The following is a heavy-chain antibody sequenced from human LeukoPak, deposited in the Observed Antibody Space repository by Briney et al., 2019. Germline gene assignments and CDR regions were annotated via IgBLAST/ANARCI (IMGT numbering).Heavy chain of an antibody. J-gene: IGHJ5*02. Sequence: SETLSLTCTVSGDSINSYYWSWIRQPPGQGLEWIGYIYYIWGTNYNPSLKSRVTISVDTSKNQSSRKLSSVPAADTALYYCARAQSGGYGQLNLWGQGTLVTVSS. CDR2: IYYIWGT. D-gene: IGHD1-26*01. CDR3: ARAQSGGYGQLNL. CDR1: GDSINSYY. V-gene: IGHV4-59*01.